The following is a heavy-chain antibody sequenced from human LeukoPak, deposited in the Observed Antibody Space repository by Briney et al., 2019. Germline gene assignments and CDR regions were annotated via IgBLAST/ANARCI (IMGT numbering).Heavy chain of an antibody. D-gene: IGHD3-22*01. CDR3: AREETYYYDSSGYYSDY. CDR1: GFTFSSYW. J-gene: IGHJ4*02. CDR2: INSDGSST. V-gene: IGHV3-74*01. Sequence: PGGSLRLSCAASGFTFSSYWMHWVRQAPGKGLVWVSRINSDGSSTSYADSVKGRFTISRDNAKNTLYQQMNSLRAEDTAVYYCAREETYYYDSSGYYSDYWGQGTLVTVSS.